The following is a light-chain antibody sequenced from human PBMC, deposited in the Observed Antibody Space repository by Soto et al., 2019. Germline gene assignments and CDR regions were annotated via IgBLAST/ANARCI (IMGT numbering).Light chain of an antibody. CDR1: SSNVGSNT. J-gene: IGLJ3*02. CDR3: ASWEDSLNGWV. Sequence: QSVLTQSPSASGTPGQRVTISCSGSSSNVGSNTVSWYQQLPGTAPKVLIYSDDQRPSGVPDRFSGSRSGSSASLAISGLQSGDEADYYCASWEDSLNGWVIGGGTKLTV. V-gene: IGLV1-44*01. CDR2: SDD.